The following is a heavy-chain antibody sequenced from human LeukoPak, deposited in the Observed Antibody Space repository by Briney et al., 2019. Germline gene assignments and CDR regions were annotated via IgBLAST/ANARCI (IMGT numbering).Heavy chain of an antibody. V-gene: IGHV1-46*01. J-gene: IGHJ4*02. Sequence: GASVKVSCRASGYTFTSYYIHWVRQAPGQGLEWMGVINPSGGSTTYAQNFQGRVTMTRDTSTTTVYMEVSSLRSADTAQYYCARDPEANWAFFDHWGQGTLVTVSS. CDR3: ARDPEANWAFFDH. CDR1: GYTFTSYY. CDR2: INPSGGST. D-gene: IGHD7-27*01.